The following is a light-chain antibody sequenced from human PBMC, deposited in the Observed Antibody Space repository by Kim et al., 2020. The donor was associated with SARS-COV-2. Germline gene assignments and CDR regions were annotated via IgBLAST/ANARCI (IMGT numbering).Light chain of an antibody. CDR3: QAWDSNTAV. CDR1: NLGDKY. J-gene: IGLJ1*01. Sequence: SYELTQPSSVSVSPGQTASITCSGDNLGDKYASWYQQKPGQSPVLVIYQDNKRPSGIPERFSGSNSGNTATLTISGTQPMDEADYYCQAWDSNTAVFGAGTKVTVL. V-gene: IGLV3-1*01. CDR2: QDN.